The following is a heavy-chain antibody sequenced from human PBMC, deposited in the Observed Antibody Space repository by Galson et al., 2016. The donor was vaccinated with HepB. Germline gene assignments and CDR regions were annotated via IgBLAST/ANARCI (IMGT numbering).Heavy chain of an antibody. Sequence: SLRLSCAASGFTFSSYAMSWVRQAPGKGLEWVSVISNSGGSTYYADSVKGRFTISRDNSKNTLYLQMNSLRAEDTAGYYCAGGYYGSGSYYAYWGQGTLVTVAS. J-gene: IGHJ4*02. V-gene: IGHV3-23*01. D-gene: IGHD3-10*01. CDR2: ISNSGGST. CDR3: AGGYYGSGSYYAY. CDR1: GFTFSSYA.